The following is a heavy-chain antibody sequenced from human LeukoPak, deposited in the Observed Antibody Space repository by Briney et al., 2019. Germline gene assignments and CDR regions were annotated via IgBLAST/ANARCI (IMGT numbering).Heavy chain of an antibody. Sequence: GGSLRLSCAASGFTVSSNYMSWVRQAPGKGPEWVSVIYSGGSTYYADSVKGRFTISRDNSKNTLYLQMNSLRAEDTAVYYCARRGSGSYYNDYWGQGTLVTVSS. CDR3: ARRGSGSYYNDY. D-gene: IGHD3-10*01. V-gene: IGHV3-53*01. J-gene: IGHJ4*02. CDR2: IYSGGST. CDR1: GFTVSSNY.